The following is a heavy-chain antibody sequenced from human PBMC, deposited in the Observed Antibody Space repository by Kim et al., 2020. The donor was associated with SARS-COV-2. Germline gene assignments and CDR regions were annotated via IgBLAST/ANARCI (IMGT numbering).Heavy chain of an antibody. CDR3: AREDSGSYDSYYYYYSMYV. D-gene: IGHD1-26*01. CDR1: GFTFSSYS. V-gene: IGHV3-21*01. Sequence: GGSLRLSCAASGFTFSSYSMNWVRQAPGKGLEWVSSISSSSSYIYYADSVKGRFTISRDNAKNSLYLQMNSLRAEDTAVYYCAREDSGSYDSYYYYYSMYVCGEGTTGTLSS. CDR2: ISSSSSYI. J-gene: IGHJ6*03.